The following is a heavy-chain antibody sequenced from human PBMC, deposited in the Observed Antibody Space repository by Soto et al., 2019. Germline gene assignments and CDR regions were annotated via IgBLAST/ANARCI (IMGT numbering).Heavy chain of an antibody. CDR3: AAMSREYYYYGMDV. V-gene: IGHV3-23*01. J-gene: IGHJ6*02. Sequence: EVQLLESGGGLVQPGGSLRLSCAASGFTFSSYAMSWVRQAPGKGLEWVSAISGSGGSTYYADSVKGRFTISRDNSKSTLYLQMNSLSAEDTAVYYCAAMSREYYYYGMDVWGQGTTVTVSS. CDR1: GFTFSSYA. CDR2: ISGSGGST. D-gene: IGHD1-26*01.